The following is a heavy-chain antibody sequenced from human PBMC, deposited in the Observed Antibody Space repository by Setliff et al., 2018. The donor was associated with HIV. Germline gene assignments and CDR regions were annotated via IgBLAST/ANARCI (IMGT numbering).Heavy chain of an antibody. CDR2: TRSKAYGGTT. D-gene: IGHD1-1*01. CDR3: AKRGARDWKGWFDP. Sequence: LRLSCTTSGFIFGDYAMSWVRQAPGKGLQWVAFTRSKAYGGTTEYAASVKGRVTISRDDSKNISYLQMGSLKTEDTAVYYCAKRGARDWKGWFDPWGQGTLVTVSS. J-gene: IGHJ5*02. CDR1: GFIFGDYA. V-gene: IGHV3-49*04.